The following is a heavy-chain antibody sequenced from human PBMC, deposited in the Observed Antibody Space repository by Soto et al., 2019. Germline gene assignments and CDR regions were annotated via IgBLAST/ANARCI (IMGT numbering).Heavy chain of an antibody. V-gene: IGHV5-51*01. CDR1: GYSFTSYW. CDR3: AREQYYYDSRVYYYGMDV. Sequence: GESLKISCXGSGYSFTSYWIGWVRQMPGKGLEWMGIIYPGDSDTRYSPSFQGQVTISADKSISTAYLQWSSLKASDTAMYYCAREQYYYDSRVYYYGMDVWGQGTTVTVSS. D-gene: IGHD3-22*01. CDR2: IYPGDSDT. J-gene: IGHJ6*02.